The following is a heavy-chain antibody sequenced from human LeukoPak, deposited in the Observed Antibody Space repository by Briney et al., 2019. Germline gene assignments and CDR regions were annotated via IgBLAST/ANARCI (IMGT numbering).Heavy chain of an antibody. V-gene: IGHV3-23*01. CDR3: AKEQYSAGATCFDY. D-gene: IGHD1-26*01. CDR1: GFTFSSYA. Sequence: GGSLRLSCAASGFTFSSYAMSWVRQAPGKGLEWVSAISGSGGSTDYADSVKGRFTIARDNSKNTLYLQMNSLRAQDRAVYYCAKEQYSAGATCFDYWGQGTLVTVSS. J-gene: IGHJ4*02. CDR2: ISGSGGST.